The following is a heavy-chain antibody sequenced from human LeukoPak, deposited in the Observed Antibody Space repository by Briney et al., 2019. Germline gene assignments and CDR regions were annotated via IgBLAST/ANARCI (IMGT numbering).Heavy chain of an antibody. CDR2: ISSSGSTI. CDR3: ARGVVAATNWFDP. CDR1: GFTFSSYE. Sequence: RAGGSLRLSCAASGFTFSSYEMNWVRQAPGKGLEWVSYISSSGSTIYYADSVKGRFTISRDNAKNSLYLQMNSLRAEDTAVYYCARGVVAATNWFDPWGQGTLVTVSS. J-gene: IGHJ5*02. D-gene: IGHD2-15*01. V-gene: IGHV3-48*03.